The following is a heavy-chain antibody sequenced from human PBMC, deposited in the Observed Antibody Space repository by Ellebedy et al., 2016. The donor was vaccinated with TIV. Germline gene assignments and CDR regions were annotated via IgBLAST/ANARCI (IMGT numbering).Heavy chain of an antibody. Sequence: GESLKISCVASGFTFSSYEMNWVRHVPGKGLEWVSHITTSAGNTYYADSVKGLFTISRDNARNSVFLQMNSLRDGDTAVYYCARSRSSPFDNWGQGTLVTVTS. V-gene: IGHV3-48*03. CDR1: GFTFSSYE. J-gene: IGHJ4*02. CDR2: ITTSAGNT. CDR3: ARSRSSPFDN.